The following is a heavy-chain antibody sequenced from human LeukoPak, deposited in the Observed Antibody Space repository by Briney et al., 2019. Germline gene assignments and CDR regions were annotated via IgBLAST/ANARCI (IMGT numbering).Heavy chain of an antibody. V-gene: IGHV3-48*03. CDR3: ARGTPVSV. CDR1: GFTFSSYE. CDR2: ISSSGSSI. D-gene: IGHD1-14*01. J-gene: IGHJ4*02. Sequence: QSGGSLRLSCAASGFTFSSYEMNWVRQAPGEGLQWVSYISSSGSSIYYADSVKGRFTISRDNAKNSLYLQMNSLRAEDTAVYYCARGTPVSVWGQGTPVTVSS.